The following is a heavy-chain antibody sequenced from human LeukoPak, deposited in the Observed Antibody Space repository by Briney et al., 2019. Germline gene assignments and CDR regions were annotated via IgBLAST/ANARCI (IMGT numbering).Heavy chain of an antibody. Sequence: GGSLRLSCAASGFTFDDYGMSWVRQAPGKGLEWVSGINWNGGSTGYADSVKGRFTISRDNAKNSLYLQMNSLRAEDTAVYYCATSYSSSSRYWGQGTLVTVSS. CDR1: GFTFDDYG. V-gene: IGHV3-20*04. J-gene: IGHJ4*02. D-gene: IGHD6-13*01. CDR2: INWNGGST. CDR3: ATSYSSSSRY.